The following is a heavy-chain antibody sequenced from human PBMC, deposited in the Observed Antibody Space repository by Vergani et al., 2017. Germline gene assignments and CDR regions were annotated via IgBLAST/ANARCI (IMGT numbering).Heavy chain of an antibody. J-gene: IGHJ4*02. Sequence: EVQLLESGGGLVQPGGSLRLSCAASGFTFTSYAMSWVRQAPGKGLEWVSAISGSGGSTYYADSVKCRFTISRDNSKNTLYLQMNSLRAEDTAVYYCAKGAYDFWSGYYSFFDYWGQGTLVTVSS. V-gene: IGHV3-23*01. CDR1: GFTFTSYA. CDR2: ISGSGGST. D-gene: IGHD3-3*01. CDR3: AKGAYDFWSGYYSFFDY.